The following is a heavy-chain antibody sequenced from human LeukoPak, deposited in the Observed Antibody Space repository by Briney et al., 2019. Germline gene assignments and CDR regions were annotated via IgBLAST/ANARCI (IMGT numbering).Heavy chain of an antibody. CDR1: GGSISSGYY. CDR3: ARAPYSSSWYGPNWFDP. J-gene: IGHJ5*02. CDR2: IYHSGST. V-gene: IGHV4-38-2*02. Sequence: PSETLSLTCTVSGGSISSGYYWGWIRQPPGKGLEWIGSIYHSGSTYYNPSLKSRVTISVDTSKNQFSLKLSSVTAADTAVYYCARAPYSSSWYGPNWFDPWGQGTLVTVSS. D-gene: IGHD6-13*01.